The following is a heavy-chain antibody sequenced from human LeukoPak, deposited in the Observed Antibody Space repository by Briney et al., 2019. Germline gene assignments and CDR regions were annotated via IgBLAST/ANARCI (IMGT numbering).Heavy chain of an antibody. CDR3: ARTIRGY. CDR2: IKEDGSEK. CDR1: GFTFSNYW. V-gene: IGHV3-7*03. D-gene: IGHD3-10*01. J-gene: IGHJ4*02. Sequence: GGSLRLSCAASGFTFSNYWMSWVRQAPGKGPEWVANIKEDGSEKHYVDSVKGRFTISRDNAKNSLYLQMNSLRVEDTAVYYCARTIRGYWGQGTLVTVSS.